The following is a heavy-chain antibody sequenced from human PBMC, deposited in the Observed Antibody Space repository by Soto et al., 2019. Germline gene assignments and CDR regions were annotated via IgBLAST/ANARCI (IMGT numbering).Heavy chain of an antibody. CDR2: IYYSGST. D-gene: IGHD6-13*01. CDR1: GGSISSGGYY. V-gene: IGHV4-31*03. J-gene: IGHJ4*02. Sequence: QVQLQESGPGLVKPSQTLSLTCTVSGGSISSGGYYWSWIRQHPGKGLEYIGYIYYSGSTYYNPSLKSRVTISVDTSKNQFSLKLSSVTAADMAVYSCAREASYSSSLDYWGQGTLVTVSS. CDR3: AREASYSSSLDY.